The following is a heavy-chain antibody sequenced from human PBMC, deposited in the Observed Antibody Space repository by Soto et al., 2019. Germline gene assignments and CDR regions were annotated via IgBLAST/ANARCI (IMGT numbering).Heavy chain of an antibody. CDR2: INPNSGGT. CDR1: GNTFTGYY. CDR3: ARVAKFPDCSSTSCYFLYDE. Sequence: QVQLVQSGAEVKKPGASVKVSCKASGNTFTGYYMHWVRQAPGQGLEWMGWINPNSGGTNYAQKFQGRVTMTRDTSISTAYMELSRLRSDDSAVYYCARVAKFPDCSSTSCYFLYDEWGQGTLVTVSS. J-gene: IGHJ4*02. D-gene: IGHD2-2*01. V-gene: IGHV1-2*02.